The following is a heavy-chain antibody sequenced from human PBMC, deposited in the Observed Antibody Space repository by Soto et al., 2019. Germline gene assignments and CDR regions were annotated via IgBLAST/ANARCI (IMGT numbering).Heavy chain of an antibody. D-gene: IGHD3-22*01. CDR2: IYWDDDT. CDR3: VHRGDHHDISGFYPPHFDY. V-gene: IGHV2-5*02. Sequence: QITLKESGPTLVKPTQTLTLTCTFSGFSLRDSTVSVGWVRQPPGRALEWLALIYWDDDTRFTPSLQNRLTVTKDTSKNQVVLTMTNVDPEDTGTYFCVHRGDHHDISGFYPPHFDYWGPGTLVIVSS. CDR1: GFSLRDSTVS. J-gene: IGHJ4*02.